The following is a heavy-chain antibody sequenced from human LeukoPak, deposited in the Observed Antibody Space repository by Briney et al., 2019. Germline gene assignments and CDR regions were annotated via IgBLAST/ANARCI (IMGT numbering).Heavy chain of an antibody. V-gene: IGHV3-53*01. CDR1: GFTVRSNY. Sequence: GGSLRLSCAASGFTVRSNYISWVRQAPGKGVEWVSMIYSDGSIFHSDSVKGRFTMSRDNSRNTLDLQMNSLRVEDTAVYFCARDRRRLRGMNGDGDAFDIWGQGTMVTVSS. CDR3: ARDRRRLRGMNGDGDAFDI. D-gene: IGHD1-1*01. CDR2: IYSDGSI. J-gene: IGHJ3*02.